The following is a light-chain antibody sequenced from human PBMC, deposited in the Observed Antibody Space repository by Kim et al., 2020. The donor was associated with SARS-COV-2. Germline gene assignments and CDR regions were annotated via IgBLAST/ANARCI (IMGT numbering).Light chain of an antibody. CDR1: QSVSSN. Sequence: EIVMTQSPATLSVSPGERATLSYRASQSVSSNLAWYQQKPGQAPRLLLYGASTRATGVPARFSGSGSGTEFTLTISSLQSEDSAVYYCQQFYNWPPITFGQGTRLEIK. J-gene: IGKJ5*01. V-gene: IGKV3-15*01. CDR3: QQFYNWPPIT. CDR2: GAS.